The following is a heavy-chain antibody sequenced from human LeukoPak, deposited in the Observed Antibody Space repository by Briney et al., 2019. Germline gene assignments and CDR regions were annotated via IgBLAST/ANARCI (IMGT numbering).Heavy chain of an antibody. CDR1: GYSFTSYW. D-gene: IGHD3-16*01. CDR2: IYPGDSDT. V-gene: IGHV5-51*01. Sequence: GESLKISCKGSGYSFTSYWIGWVRQMPGKGLEWMGIIYPGDSDTRYSPSFQGQVTISADKSISTAYLQWSSLKASDTAMYYCATQPGLYDYVSRPYAFDIWGQGTMVTVSS. CDR3: ATQPGLYDYVSRPYAFDI. J-gene: IGHJ3*02.